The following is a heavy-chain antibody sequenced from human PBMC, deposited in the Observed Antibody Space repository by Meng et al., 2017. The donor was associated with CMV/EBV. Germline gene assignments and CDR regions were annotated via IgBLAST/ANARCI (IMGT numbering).Heavy chain of an antibody. D-gene: IGHD6-6*01. V-gene: IGHV3-30-3*01. CDR2: ISYDGSNK. Sequence: GESLKISCAASGFTFSSYAMHWVRQAPGKGLEWVADISYDGSNKYYADSVKGRFTISRDNSKNTLYLQMNSLRAEDTAVYYCATGGYSSSSWSNWGQGTLVTVSS. CDR1: GFTFSSYA. J-gene: IGHJ4*02. CDR3: ATGGYSSSSWSN.